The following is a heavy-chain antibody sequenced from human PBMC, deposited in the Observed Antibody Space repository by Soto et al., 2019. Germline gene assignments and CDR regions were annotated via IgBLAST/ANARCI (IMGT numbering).Heavy chain of an antibody. CDR3: ARRSSGRLTTAWAPLDW. Sequence: GGSLRLSCAASGFTFTTYWMTWVRQAPGKGLEWVANIKQDGSEKFYVGSVRGRFTISRDNAKNSMYLQMNSLRAEDPAVYYCARRSSGRLTTAWAPLDWWGQGTRVTVSS. J-gene: IGHJ4*02. D-gene: IGHD2-15*01. V-gene: IGHV3-7*03. CDR1: GFTFTTYW. CDR2: IKQDGSEK.